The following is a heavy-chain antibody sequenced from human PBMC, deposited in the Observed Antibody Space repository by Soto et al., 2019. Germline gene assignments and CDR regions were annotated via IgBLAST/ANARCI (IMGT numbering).Heavy chain of an antibody. V-gene: IGHV3-7*01. Sequence: LRLSCAAPGLSFSSFWMSWVRQAPGKGLEWVANIKEDGSEKYYVDSVKGRFTISRDNAKNTVYLQMNSLRDEDTAAYYCATTGPYWGQGTLVTVSS. CDR2: IKEDGSEK. CDR1: GLSFSSFW. J-gene: IGHJ4*02. CDR3: ATTGPY.